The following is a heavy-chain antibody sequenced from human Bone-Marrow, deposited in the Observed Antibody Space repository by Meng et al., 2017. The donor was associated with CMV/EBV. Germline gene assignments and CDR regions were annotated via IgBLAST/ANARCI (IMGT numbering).Heavy chain of an antibody. V-gene: IGHV1-18*01. CDR2: ISAYNGNT. J-gene: IGHJ4*02. D-gene: IGHD3-16*01. CDR1: GYTFTSYG. CDR3: ARDGSTPTIGAEDY. Sequence: ASVKVSCKASGYTFTSYGISWVRQAPGQGLEWMGWISAYNGNTNYAQKLQGRVTMTTDTSTSTAYMELRSLRSADTAVYYCARDGSTPTIGAEDYWGQGTLVTFSS.